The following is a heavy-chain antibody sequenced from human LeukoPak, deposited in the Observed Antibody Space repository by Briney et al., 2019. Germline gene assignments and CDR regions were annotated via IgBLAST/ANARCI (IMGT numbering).Heavy chain of an antibody. CDR3: ARDLPYYGDYGAYYYYMDV. Sequence: PGGSLRLSCAASGFTFDDYAMHWVRQAPGKGLEWVSGISWNSGSIGYADSVKGRFTISRDNAKNSLYLQMNSLRAEDTAVYYCARDLPYYGDYGAYYYYMDVWGKGTTVTVSS. V-gene: IGHV3-9*01. CDR2: ISWNSGSI. J-gene: IGHJ6*03. CDR1: GFTFDDYA. D-gene: IGHD4-17*01.